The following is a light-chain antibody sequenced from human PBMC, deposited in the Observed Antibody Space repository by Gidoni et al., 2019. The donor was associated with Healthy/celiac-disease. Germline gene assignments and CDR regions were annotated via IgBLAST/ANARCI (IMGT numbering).Light chain of an antibody. V-gene: IGKV1-39*01. CDR3: QQSYSTPHMYT. CDR1: QSISSY. J-gene: IGKJ2*01. Sequence: DIQMTQSPSSLSASVGDRVTITCRASQSISSYLNWYQQKPGKAPKLLIYAASSLQSGAPSRFSGSGSGTDFTLTISSLQPEDFATYYCQQSYSTPHMYTFGQGTKLEIK. CDR2: AAS.